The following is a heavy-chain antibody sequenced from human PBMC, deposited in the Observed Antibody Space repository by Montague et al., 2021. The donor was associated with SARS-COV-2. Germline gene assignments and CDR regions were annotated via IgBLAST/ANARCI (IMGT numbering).Heavy chain of an antibody. D-gene: IGHD3-10*01. CDR3: ARLGDGVVPSPILGVGPYYSYYYVDV. CDR2: IHHGGST. J-gene: IGHJ6*03. V-gene: IGHV4-34*01. CDR1: GGFFSTYS. Sequence: SETLSLTCAVHGGFFSTYSWNWIRQPPGKGLEWIGEIHHGGSTNYNPSLKSRVTISAHTSKNQFSLNLTSVAAADTAVYYCARLGDGVVPSPILGVGPYYSYYYVDVWGKGTTVTVSS.